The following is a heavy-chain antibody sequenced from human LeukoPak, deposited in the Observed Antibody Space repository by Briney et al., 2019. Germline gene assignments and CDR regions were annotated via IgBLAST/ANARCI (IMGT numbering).Heavy chain of an antibody. CDR2: IKSKTDGGTT. CDR3: TTPSKWELDYYYYYGMDV. Sequence: VKPGGSLRLSCAASGFTFSNAWMSWVRQAPGKGLEWVGRIKSKTDGGTTDYAAPVKGRFTISRDDSKNTLYLQMNSLKTEDTAVYYCTTPSKWELDYYYYYGMDVWGQGTTVTVSS. J-gene: IGHJ6*02. V-gene: IGHV3-15*01. CDR1: GFTFSNAW. D-gene: IGHD1-26*01.